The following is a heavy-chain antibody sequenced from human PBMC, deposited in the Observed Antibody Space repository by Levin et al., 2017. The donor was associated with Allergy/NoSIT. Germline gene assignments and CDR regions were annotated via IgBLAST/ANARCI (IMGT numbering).Heavy chain of an antibody. D-gene: IGHD6-13*01. CDR3: TTYNSSWYYFDY. CDR1: GFSFSNAW. J-gene: IGHJ4*02. CDR2: IKSKTDGGTI. Sequence: GESLKISCAASGFSFSNAWMSWARQAPGKGLEWVGRIKSKTDGGTIEYAAPVKGRFTISRDDSKNTLYLQMNSLKTEDTAVYYCTTYNSSWYYFDYWGQGTLVTVSS. V-gene: IGHV3-15*01.